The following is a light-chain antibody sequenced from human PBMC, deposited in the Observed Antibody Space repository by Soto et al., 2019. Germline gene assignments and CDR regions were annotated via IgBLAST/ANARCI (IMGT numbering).Light chain of an antibody. V-gene: IGLV2-14*01. CDR2: DAS. CDR1: RSDVGGYNY. J-gene: IGLJ1*01. Sequence: QSALTQPASVSGSPGQSITISCTGTRSDVGGYNYVPCYQQHPGKAPKLMIYDASNRPPGVSNRFPASKSGNTASLTISGLQAEDEADYYCSSYTSSSPLYVFGTGTKVTVL. CDR3: SSYTSSSPLYV.